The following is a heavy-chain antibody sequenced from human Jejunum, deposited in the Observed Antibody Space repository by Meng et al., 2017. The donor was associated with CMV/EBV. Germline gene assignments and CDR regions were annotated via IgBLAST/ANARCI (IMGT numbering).Heavy chain of an antibody. V-gene: IGHV4-34*01. J-gene: IGHJ5*02. CDR1: GGSFSGYY. CDR3: ARGFVKYTVTRVGNWFDP. CDR2: INHSGST. Sequence: QVQLQAGGAGLLKPSETLSLTCAVYGGSFSGYYWSWIRQPPGKGLEWIGEINHSGSTNYNPSLKSRVTISVDTSKNQFSLKLSSVTAADTAVYYRARGFVKYTVTRVGNWFDPWGQGTLVTVSS. D-gene: IGHD4-17*01.